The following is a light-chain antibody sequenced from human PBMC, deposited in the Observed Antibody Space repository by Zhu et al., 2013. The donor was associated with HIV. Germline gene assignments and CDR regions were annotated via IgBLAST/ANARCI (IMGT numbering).Light chain of an antibody. J-gene: IGLJ2*01. CDR2: AND. CDR1: GSNIGTNA. V-gene: IGLV1-44*01. CDR3: AAWDDSLNGVV. Sequence: QSVLTQPPSASGTPGQGVSISCSGSGSNIGTNAVNWYQQLPGTAPKLLIFANDKRPSGVPVRFSGSKSGTSASLAITGLQSEDEADYYCAAWDDSLNGVVFGGGTKLTVL.